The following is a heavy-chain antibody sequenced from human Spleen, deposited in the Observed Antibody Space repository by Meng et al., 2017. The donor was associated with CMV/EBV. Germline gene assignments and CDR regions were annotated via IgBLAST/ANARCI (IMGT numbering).Heavy chain of an antibody. CDR3: ARTPFTVTTFDY. Sequence: SETLSLTCAVSSGSFSGYYWTWVRQPPGKGLEWIGYIYYSGSTNYNPSLKSRVTISVDTSKNQFSLKLSSVTAADTAVYYCARTPFTVTTFDYWGQGTLVTVSS. J-gene: IGHJ4*02. V-gene: IGHV4-59*01. CDR2: IYYSGST. CDR1: SGSFSGYY. D-gene: IGHD4-17*01.